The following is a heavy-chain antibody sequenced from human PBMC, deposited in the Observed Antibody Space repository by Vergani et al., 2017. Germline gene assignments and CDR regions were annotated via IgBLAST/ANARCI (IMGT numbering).Heavy chain of an antibody. CDR1: GGSISSYY. CDR2: IYYSGST. J-gene: IGHJ5*02. V-gene: IGHV4-59*01. D-gene: IGHD6-13*01. Sequence: QVQLQESGPGLVKPSETLSLTCTVSGGSISSYYWSWIRQPPGKGLEWIGYIYYSGSTNYNPSLKSRVTISVDTSKNQFSLKLSSVTAADTAVDYCGRVEQQRVKGWFDPWGQGTLVTVSS. CDR3: GRVEQQRVKGWFDP.